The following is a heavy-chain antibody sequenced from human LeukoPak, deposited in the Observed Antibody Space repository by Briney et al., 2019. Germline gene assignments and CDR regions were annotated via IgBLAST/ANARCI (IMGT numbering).Heavy chain of an antibody. V-gene: IGHV3-30*03. CDR2: ISYDGSNK. Sequence: GGSLRLSCAASGFTFSSYGMHWVRQAPGKGLEWVAVISYDGSNKYYADSVKGRFTISRDNSKNTLYLQMNSLRAEDTAVYYWARGTPRKYYFDYWGQGTLVTVSS. CDR1: GFTFSSYG. CDR3: ARGTPRKYYFDY. D-gene: IGHD1-14*01. J-gene: IGHJ4*02.